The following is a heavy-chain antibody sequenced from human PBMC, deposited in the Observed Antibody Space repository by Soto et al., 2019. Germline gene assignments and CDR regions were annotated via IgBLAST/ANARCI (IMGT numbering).Heavy chain of an antibody. Sequence: ASVKVSCKAYGYTFTSYYMHWVRQAPGQRLEWMGIINKSEDSTSYTQKLQGRNNMNSDTSTSTDYTELSKLRSEDTVVYYCARASDILTGPPSAFDIWGQGTMVTVSS. CDR2: INKSEDST. D-gene: IGHD3-9*01. J-gene: IGHJ3*02. V-gene: IGHV1-46*01. CDR3: ARASDILTGPPSAFDI. CDR1: GYTFTSYY.